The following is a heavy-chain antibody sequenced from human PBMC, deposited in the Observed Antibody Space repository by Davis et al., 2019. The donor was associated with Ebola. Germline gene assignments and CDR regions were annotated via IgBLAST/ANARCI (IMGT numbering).Heavy chain of an antibody. CDR2: IYRGGST. Sequence: PGGSLRLSCTASGINVSGNYMSWVRQAPGKGLEWVAVIYRGGSTYYADSVKGRFTISRDNSKDTVQLQMNSLRAEDTAVYYCTRGRGGSSWELYWGQGTLVTVST. D-gene: IGHD6-13*01. CDR1: GINVSGNY. CDR3: TRGRGGSSWELY. V-gene: IGHV3-53*01. J-gene: IGHJ4*02.